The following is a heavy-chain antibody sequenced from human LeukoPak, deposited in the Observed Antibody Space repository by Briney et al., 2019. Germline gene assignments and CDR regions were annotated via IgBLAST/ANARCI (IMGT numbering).Heavy chain of an antibody. CDR2: IYYSGST. CDR3: ARAALRTPLTYFDY. V-gene: IGHV4-39*07. Sequence: SETLSLTCTVSGGSISSSSYYWGWIRQPPGKGLEWIGYIYYSGSTYYNPSLKSRVTISVDTSKNQFSLKLSSVPAADTAVYYCARAALRTPLTYFDYWGQGTLVTVSS. J-gene: IGHJ4*02. CDR1: GGSISSSSYY. D-gene: IGHD5-12*01.